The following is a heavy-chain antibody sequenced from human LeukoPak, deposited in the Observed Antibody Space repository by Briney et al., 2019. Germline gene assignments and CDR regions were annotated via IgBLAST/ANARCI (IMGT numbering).Heavy chain of an antibody. V-gene: IGHV4-30-2*01. D-gene: IGHD1-26*01. J-gene: IGHJ3*02. CDR1: GASITSGGYS. Sequence: SQTLSLTCAVSGASITSGGYSWSWIRQPPGKDLEWIGYISHRGTTSYNPSLKSRVTISVDRSKNQFSLRLSSVTAADTAVYYCAVRIVGATTGGAFDIWGQGTMVTVSS. CDR2: ISHRGTT. CDR3: AVRIVGATTGGAFDI.